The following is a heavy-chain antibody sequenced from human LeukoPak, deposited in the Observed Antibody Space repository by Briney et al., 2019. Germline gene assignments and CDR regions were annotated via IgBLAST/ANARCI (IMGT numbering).Heavy chain of an antibody. D-gene: IGHD2-21*02. CDR2: ISVAGATT. Sequence: GGSLRLSCVSSGFIFSSYVMSWVRQAPGKWLEWVSSISVAGATTDYADSVKGRFTISRDNSKSTVYLQMNGLRVEDTALYYCAKLSLGDFEYFDYWGQGSLVTVSS. J-gene: IGHJ4*02. V-gene: IGHV3-23*01. CDR1: GFIFSSYV. CDR3: AKLSLGDFEYFDY.